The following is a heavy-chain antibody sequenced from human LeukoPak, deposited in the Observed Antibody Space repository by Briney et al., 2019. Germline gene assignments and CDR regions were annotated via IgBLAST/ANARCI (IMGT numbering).Heavy chain of an antibody. V-gene: IGHV3-66*01. CDR2: IYSGGST. D-gene: IGHD4-17*01. CDR3: ATKVTTGD. CDR1: GFTVSSSY. Sequence: GGSLRLSCAASGFTVSSSYMSWVRQLPGKGLEWVSVIYSGGSTNYADSVKGRFSISRDISKNTLHLQLNSLRADDTGVYYCATKVTTGDWGQGTLVTVSS. J-gene: IGHJ4*02.